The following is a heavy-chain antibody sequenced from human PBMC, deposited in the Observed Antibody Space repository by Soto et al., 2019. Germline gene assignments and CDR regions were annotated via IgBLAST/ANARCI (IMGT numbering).Heavy chain of an antibody. Sequence: QVQLQESGPGLVKPSQTLSLTCTVSGGSISSAAYYWSWIRQPPGKGLEWIGCIYYSGSTYYNPSLESRVTISVDTSKNQFSLKLSSVTAADTAVYYCARDVGYCSSTGCYAYYFDYWGQGTLVTVFS. V-gene: IGHV4-31*03. CDR1: GGSISSAAYY. CDR3: ARDVGYCSSTGCYAYYFDY. CDR2: IYYSGST. D-gene: IGHD2-2*01. J-gene: IGHJ4*02.